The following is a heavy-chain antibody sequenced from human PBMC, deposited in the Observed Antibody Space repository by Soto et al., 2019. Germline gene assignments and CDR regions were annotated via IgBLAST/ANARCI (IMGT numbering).Heavy chain of an antibody. CDR1: GGSFSGYY. D-gene: IGHD3-10*01. V-gene: IGHV4-34*01. CDR2: INHSGST. Sequence: SETLSLTCAVYGGSFSGYYWSWIRQPPGKGLEWIGEINHSGSTNYNPSLKSRVTISVDTSKNQFSLKLSSVTAADTAVYYCARDWGRYYYGSGSYWMNYYYGMDVWGQGTTVTVSS. CDR3: ARDWGRYYYGSGSYWMNYYYGMDV. J-gene: IGHJ6*02.